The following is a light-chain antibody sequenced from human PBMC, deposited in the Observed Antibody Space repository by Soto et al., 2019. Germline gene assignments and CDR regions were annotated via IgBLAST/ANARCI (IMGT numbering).Light chain of an antibody. Sequence: QSALTQPASVSGSPGQSITISCTGTSSDVGAYNYVSWYQQHPGKAPKLLIYDVSNRPSGVSNRFSGSKSGNTASLTISGLQAEDEADYYCTSSTSSSAVLFGGGTKLTVL. V-gene: IGLV2-14*01. J-gene: IGLJ2*01. CDR3: TSSTSSSAVL. CDR2: DVS. CDR1: SSDVGAYNY.